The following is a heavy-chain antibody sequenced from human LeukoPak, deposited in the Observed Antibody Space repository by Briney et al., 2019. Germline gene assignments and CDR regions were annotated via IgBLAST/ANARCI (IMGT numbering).Heavy chain of an antibody. J-gene: IGHJ4*02. V-gene: IGHV1-69*05. CDR1: GGTFSSYA. CDR2: IIPIFGTA. D-gene: IGHD5-18*01. Sequence: ASVKVSCKASGGTFSSYAISWVRQAPGQRLEWMGGIIPIFGTANYAQKFQGRVTITTDESTSTAYMELSSLRSEDTAVYYCARDARGGYSYGYVPNFDYWGQGTLVTVSS. CDR3: ARDARGGYSYGYVPNFDY.